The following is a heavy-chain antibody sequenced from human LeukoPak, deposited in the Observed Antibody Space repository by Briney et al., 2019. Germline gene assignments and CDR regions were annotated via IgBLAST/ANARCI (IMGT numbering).Heavy chain of an antibody. Sequence: GGSLRLSCAASGLSVSRNYMTWVRQAPGKGLEWVSVIYTDGSTYYADSVKGRFTISRDNYKNTLYLQMNSLRGEDTALYYCAKDLRWELPARFDYWGQGTLVTVSS. V-gene: IGHV3-53*01. CDR3: AKDLRWELPARFDY. CDR1: GLSVSRNY. J-gene: IGHJ4*02. D-gene: IGHD1-26*01. CDR2: IYTDGST.